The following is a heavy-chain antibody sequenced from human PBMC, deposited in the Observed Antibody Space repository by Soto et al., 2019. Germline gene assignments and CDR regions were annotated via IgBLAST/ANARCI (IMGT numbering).Heavy chain of an antibody. CDR2: IYYSGST. CDR1: GGSISSGDYY. V-gene: IGHV4-30-4*01. D-gene: IGHD4-4*01. J-gene: IGHJ6*02. CDR3: ARDLSYSGYYYGMDA. Sequence: PSETLSLTCTVSGGSISSGDYYWSWIRQPPGKGLEWIGYIYYSGSTYYNPSLKSRVTISVDTSKNQFSLKLSSVTAADTAVYYCARDLSYSGYYYGMDAWGQGTTVTVSS.